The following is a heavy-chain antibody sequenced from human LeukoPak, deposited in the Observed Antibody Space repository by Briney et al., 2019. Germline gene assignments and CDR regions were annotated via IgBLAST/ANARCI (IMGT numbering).Heavy chain of an antibody. D-gene: IGHD3-9*01. CDR3: ARARYFDILTGYYNAEYFQH. J-gene: IGHJ1*01. CDR2: INQSGST. CDR1: GGSFSGYY. V-gene: IGHV4-34*01. Sequence: SETLSLTCAVYGGSFSGYYWSWIRQPPGKGLEWIGEINQSGSTNYNPSLNSRVTISVDTSKNQFSLKLSSVTAADTAVYYCARARYFDILTGYYNAEYFQHWGQGTLVAVSS.